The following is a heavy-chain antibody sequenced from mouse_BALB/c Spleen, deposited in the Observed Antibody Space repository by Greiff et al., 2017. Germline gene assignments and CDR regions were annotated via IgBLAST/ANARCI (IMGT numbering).Heavy chain of an antibody. Sequence: EVQRVESGPSLVKPSQTLSLTCSVTGDSITSGYWNWIRKFPGNKLEYMGYISYSGSTYYNPSLKSRISITRDTSKNQYYLQLNSVTTEDTATYYCARYYDYDYAMDYWGQGTSVTVSS. D-gene: IGHD2-4*01. J-gene: IGHJ4*01. V-gene: IGHV3-8*02. CDR3: ARYYDYDYAMDY. CDR1: GDSITSGY. CDR2: ISYSGST.